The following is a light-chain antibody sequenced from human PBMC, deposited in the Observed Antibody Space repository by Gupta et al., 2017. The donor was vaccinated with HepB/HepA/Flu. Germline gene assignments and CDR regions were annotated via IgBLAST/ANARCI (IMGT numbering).Light chain of an antibody. V-gene: IGKV3-20*01. J-gene: IGKJ2*01. CDR2: GAS. CDR3: QQVDYSPYT. CDR1: QTISHSS. Sequence: EIVLTQSPGTLSLSPGERATLSCRASQTISHSSLAWYQHKPGQAPRLLIYGASSRTTGIPDRFSGSGSGTDFTLTISRREPEDFAVYYCQQVDYSPYTFGQGTRLEI.